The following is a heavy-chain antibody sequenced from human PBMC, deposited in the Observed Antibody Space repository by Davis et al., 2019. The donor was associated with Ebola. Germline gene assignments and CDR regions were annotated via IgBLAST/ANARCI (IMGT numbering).Heavy chain of an antibody. CDR1: GGSISSSSYY. V-gene: IGHV4-39*01. CDR3: ARRETAIFPFDY. J-gene: IGHJ4*02. Sequence: SETLSLTCTVSGGSISSSSYYWGWIRQPPGKGLEWIGSIYYSGSTYYNPSLKSRVTISVDTSKNQFSLKLSSVTAADTAVYYCARRETAIFPFDYWGQGILVTVSS. D-gene: IGHD2-21*01. CDR2: IYYSGST.